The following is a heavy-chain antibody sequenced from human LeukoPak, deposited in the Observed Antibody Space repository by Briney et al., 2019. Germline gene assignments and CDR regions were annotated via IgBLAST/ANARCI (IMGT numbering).Heavy chain of an antibody. V-gene: IGHV3-23*01. CDR1: GFTFSGYA. J-gene: IGHJ4*02. CDR3: AKTDCTSSSCYTIES. CDR2: ISDSGVDT. Sequence: GGSLRLSCAASGFTFSGYAMSWVRQAPGRGLEWVSVISDSGVDTSYADSGKGRFTISRDNSKNTLYLQMNSLRAEDTAVYYCAKTDCTSSSCYTIESWGQGTLVTVSS. D-gene: IGHD2-2*02.